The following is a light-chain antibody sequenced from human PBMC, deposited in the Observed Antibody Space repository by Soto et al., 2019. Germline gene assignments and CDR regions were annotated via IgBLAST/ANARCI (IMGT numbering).Light chain of an antibody. Sequence: QSVLTQPPSVSGAPGQRVTISCTGSSSNIGAGYDVHWYQQLPGTAPKLLIFGNNNRPSGVPDRFSGSKSGTSASLAITGLRAGDGAYYSGQPYDSSRGGGVLGGGT. J-gene: IGLJ3*02. V-gene: IGLV1-40*01. CDR3: QPYDSSRGGGV. CDR1: SSNIGAGYD. CDR2: GNN.